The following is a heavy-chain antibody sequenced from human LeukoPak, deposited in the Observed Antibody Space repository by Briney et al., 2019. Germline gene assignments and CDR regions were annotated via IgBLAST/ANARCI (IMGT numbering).Heavy chain of an antibody. CDR3: ATDYGDYPKNSYYGMDV. V-gene: IGHV3-33*01. CDR2: IWYDGSNK. D-gene: IGHD4-17*01. CDR1: GFTFSSYG. Sequence: GGSLRLSCAASGFTFSSYGMHWVRQAPGKGLEWVAVIWYDGSNKYYADSVKGRFTISRDNSKNTLYLQMNSLRAEDTAVYYCATDYGDYPKNSYYGMDVWGQGTTVTVSS. J-gene: IGHJ6*02.